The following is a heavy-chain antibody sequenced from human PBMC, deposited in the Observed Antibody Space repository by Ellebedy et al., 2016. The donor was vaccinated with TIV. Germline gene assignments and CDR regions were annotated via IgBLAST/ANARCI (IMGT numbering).Heavy chain of an antibody. D-gene: IGHD5-18*01. J-gene: IGHJ3*02. Sequence: GESLKISCSASGFTFSSYAMHWVRQAPGKGLEFVSAICGNGDTYYADSVKGRFTISRDDSKNALYLQMSSLRSEDTAVYYCVKDRGWLQTDDAFDIWGQGTKVTVSS. CDR1: GFTFSSYA. CDR3: VKDRGWLQTDDAFDI. V-gene: IGHV3-64D*09. CDR2: ICGNGDT.